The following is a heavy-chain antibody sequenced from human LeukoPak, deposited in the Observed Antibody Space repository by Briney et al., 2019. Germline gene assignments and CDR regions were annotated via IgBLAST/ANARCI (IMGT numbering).Heavy chain of an antibody. CDR1: GGTFSSYA. Sequence: SVKVSCKASGGTFSSYAFSWVRQAPGQGLEWMGGIIPLFGTANYAQKFQGRVTITAVESMSTAYMELSSLRSVDTAVYYCARGWLAESTVVTPYNYWGQGTLVTVSS. D-gene: IGHD4-23*01. V-gene: IGHV1-69*01. J-gene: IGHJ4*02. CDR3: ARGWLAESTVVTPYNY. CDR2: IIPLFGTA.